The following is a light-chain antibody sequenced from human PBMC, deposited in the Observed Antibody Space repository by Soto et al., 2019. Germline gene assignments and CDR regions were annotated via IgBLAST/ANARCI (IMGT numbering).Light chain of an antibody. CDR1: QSLLHSNGYNY. Sequence: DIVMTQSPLSLPVTPGEPASISCRSSQSLLHSNGYNYLDWYLQKPEQSPQLLIYLGSNRASGVPDRFSGRGSGTDFTLKISRVEAEDVGVYYCMQALQTPYTFGQGTKVEIK. V-gene: IGKV2-28*01. J-gene: IGKJ2*01. CDR3: MQALQTPYT. CDR2: LGS.